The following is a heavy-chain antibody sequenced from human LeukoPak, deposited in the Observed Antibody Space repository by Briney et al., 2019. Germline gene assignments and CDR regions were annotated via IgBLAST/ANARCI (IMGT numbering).Heavy chain of an antibody. V-gene: IGHV1-18*01. D-gene: IGHD2-15*01. Sequence: ASVKVSCKASGYRFTTYGITWVRQAPGQGLEWMGWISAYSGHTIYAQKLQGRVTMTTDTSTTTAYMELWSLRSDDTAVYFCARDLGFCSGGSCPAPFDYWGQGTLVTVSS. CDR1: GYRFTTYG. CDR2: ISAYSGHT. J-gene: IGHJ4*02. CDR3: ARDLGFCSGGSCPAPFDY.